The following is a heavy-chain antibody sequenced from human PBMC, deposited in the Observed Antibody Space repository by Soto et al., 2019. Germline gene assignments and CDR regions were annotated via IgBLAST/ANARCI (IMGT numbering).Heavy chain of an antibody. D-gene: IGHD3-10*01. J-gene: IGHJ6*03. CDR2: ISAYNGNT. CDR3: ASEPTGVRYYYYMDV. Sequence: QVQLVQSGAEVKKPGASVKVSCKASGYTFTSYGISWVRQAPGQGLEWMGWISAYNGNTNYAQKLQGRVTMTTDTTTSISYMELRILITDNTAVYYCASEPTGVRYYYYMDVWGRGTTVTVCS. V-gene: IGHV1-18*01. CDR1: GYTFTSYG.